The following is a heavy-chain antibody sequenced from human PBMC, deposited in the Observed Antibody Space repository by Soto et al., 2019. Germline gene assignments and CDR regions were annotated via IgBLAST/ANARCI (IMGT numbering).Heavy chain of an antibody. D-gene: IGHD3-10*01. CDR1: GGSVNKFY. CDR2: IYFSGT. J-gene: IGHJ4*02. Sequence: SETLSLTCNVSGGSVNKFYWSWIRQPPGKGLEWIGYIYFSGTNYSPSLKSRVTISFDTSKNQLSLKLSSVTAADTAVYYCARQSMVRGVISFDYWGLGTLVTVSS. CDR3: ARQSMVRGVISFDY. V-gene: IGHV4-59*08.